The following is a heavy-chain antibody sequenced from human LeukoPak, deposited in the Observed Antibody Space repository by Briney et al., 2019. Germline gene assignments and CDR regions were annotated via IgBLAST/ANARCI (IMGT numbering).Heavy chain of an antibody. J-gene: IGHJ5*02. Sequence: ASVKVSCKASGYTFTGYYMHWVRQAPGQGLEWMGRINPNSGGTNYAQKFRGRVIITRDTSAYTAYMELSSLNSEDTAVYYCARAPYDILTGYSLNWFDPWGQGTLVTVSS. CDR2: INPNSGGT. CDR3: ARAPYDILTGYSLNWFDP. CDR1: GYTFTGYY. V-gene: IGHV1-2*06. D-gene: IGHD3-9*01.